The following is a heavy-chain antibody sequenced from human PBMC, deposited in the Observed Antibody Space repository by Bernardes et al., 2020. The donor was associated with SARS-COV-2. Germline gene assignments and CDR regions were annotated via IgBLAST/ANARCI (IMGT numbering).Heavy chain of an antibody. CDR3: ASVTWSQRDGFDI. V-gene: IGHV1-2*02. J-gene: IGHJ3*02. D-gene: IGHD3-3*01. CDR2: INPKNGDT. CDR1: GYTFIDYY. Sequence: ASVKVSCKASGYTFIDYYFHWVRQAPGQGLEWMGWINPKNGDTEYAQNFRGRVTMTRDTSISTGYKELSRLTSDDTAVYYCASVTWSQRDGFDIWGQGTMVTVSS.